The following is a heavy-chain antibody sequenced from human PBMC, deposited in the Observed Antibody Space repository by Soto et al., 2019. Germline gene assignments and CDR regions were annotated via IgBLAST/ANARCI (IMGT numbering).Heavy chain of an antibody. CDR1: GYTFTSYT. Sequence: ASVKVSCKASGYTFTSYTISWVRQAPGQGLEWMGRIIPILGIANYAQKFQGRVTITADKSTSTAYMELSSLRSEDTAVYYCAREFPDYCDSSGYLDYWGQGTLVTVSS. J-gene: IGHJ4*02. CDR2: IIPILGIA. D-gene: IGHD3-22*01. V-gene: IGHV1-69*04. CDR3: AREFPDYCDSSGYLDY.